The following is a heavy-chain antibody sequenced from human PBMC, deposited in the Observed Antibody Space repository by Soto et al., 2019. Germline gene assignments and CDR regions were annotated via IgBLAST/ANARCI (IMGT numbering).Heavy chain of an antibody. J-gene: IGHJ5*02. Sequence: ASVKVSCKASGCTFTSYYMHWVRQAPVQGLEWMGIINPSGGSTSYAQKFQGRVTMTRDTSTSTVYMELSSLRSEDTAVYYCARDIAYCGGDCPPGWFDPWGQGTLVTVSS. CDR3: ARDIAYCGGDCPPGWFDP. CDR1: GCTFTSYY. CDR2: INPSGGST. D-gene: IGHD2-21*02. V-gene: IGHV1-46*01.